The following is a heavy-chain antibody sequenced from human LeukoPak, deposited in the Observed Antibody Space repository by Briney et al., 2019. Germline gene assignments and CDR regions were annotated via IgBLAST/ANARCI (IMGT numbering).Heavy chain of an antibody. V-gene: IGHV3-74*01. CDR2: INTDGSST. CDR1: GFTFGSYW. Sequence: GGSLRLSCAASGFTFGSYWMHWVRQAPGKGLVWVPRINTDGSSTSYADSVKGRFTISRDNAKNTLYLQMNSLRAEDTAVYYCARVNSDNWNYFDYWGQGTLVTVSS. J-gene: IGHJ4*02. CDR3: ARVNSDNWNYFDY. D-gene: IGHD1-20*01.